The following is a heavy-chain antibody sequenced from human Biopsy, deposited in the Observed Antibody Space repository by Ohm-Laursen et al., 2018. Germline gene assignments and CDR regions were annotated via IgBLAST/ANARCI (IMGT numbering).Heavy chain of an antibody. CDR2: IVVGGGHT. CDR3: AATSTLYYYYYAMDV. V-gene: IGHV1-58*01. Sequence: GASVKVSCKASGFTFSSSAVQWVRQARGQRLEWIGWIVVGGGHTNYAQKFQERVTITRDMSTSTAYMELTSLRSEDTAVYYCAATSTLYYYYYAMDVWDQGTTITVSS. CDR1: GFTFSSSA. J-gene: IGHJ6*02.